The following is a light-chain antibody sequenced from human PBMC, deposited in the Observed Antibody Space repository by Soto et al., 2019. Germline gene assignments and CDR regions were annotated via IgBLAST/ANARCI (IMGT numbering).Light chain of an antibody. V-gene: IGKV1-12*01. J-gene: IGKJ1*01. CDR1: QDIRSW. CDR3: QQANTFPT. CDR2: AAS. Sequence: DIQMTQSPSSVSASVGDRVTITCRASQDIRSWLAWYQQKPGKAPNLLIYAASTLRSGVPSRFSGSGSGTDFTLTISSLQAEDFAVDYCQQANTFPTFGQGTKVEIK.